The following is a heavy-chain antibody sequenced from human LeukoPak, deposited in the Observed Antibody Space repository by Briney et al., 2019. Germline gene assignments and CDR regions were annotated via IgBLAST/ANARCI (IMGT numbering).Heavy chain of an antibody. Sequence: TGGSLRLSCAASGFTFSSYWMHWVRQAPGQGLEWVAVIWYDASNKYYADSVKGRFTISRDNSKNTLFLQMNSLRDDDTAVYYCVRGVGVSRFNYFDPWGQGTLVIVSS. CDR1: GFTFSSYW. V-gene: IGHV3-33*08. J-gene: IGHJ5*02. CDR2: IWYDASNK. CDR3: VRGVGVSRFNYFDP. D-gene: IGHD6-13*01.